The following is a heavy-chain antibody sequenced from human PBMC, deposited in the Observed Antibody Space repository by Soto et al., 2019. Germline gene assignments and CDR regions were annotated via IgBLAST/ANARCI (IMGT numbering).Heavy chain of an antibody. V-gene: IGHV1-18*04. CDR2: VSGSNGNT. CDR3: ARDFYPLAYYFDP. J-gene: IGHJ4*02. Sequence: QVQLVQSEAEVKKPGASVKVSCEASGYTFINHGISWVRQAPGQGLEWMGWVSGSNGNTKYAQKFQGRVTITTETSTSTAHMELRNLRSDDTAVYFCARDFYPLAYYFDPWGQGTLVTVSS. CDR1: GYTFINHG.